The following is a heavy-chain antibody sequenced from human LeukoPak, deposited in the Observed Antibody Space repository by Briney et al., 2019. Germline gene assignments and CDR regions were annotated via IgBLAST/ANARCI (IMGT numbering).Heavy chain of an antibody. J-gene: IGHJ5*02. CDR2: FDPEDGET. D-gene: IGHD2/OR15-2a*01. Sequence: ASVKVSCKVSGYTLTELSMHWVRQAPGKGLEWMGGFDPEDGETIYAQKFQGRVTMTEDTSTDTAYMELSSLRSEDTAVYYCATGPGSAHPSIWFDPWGQGTLVTVSS. CDR1: GYTLTELS. V-gene: IGHV1-24*01. CDR3: ATGPGSAHPSIWFDP.